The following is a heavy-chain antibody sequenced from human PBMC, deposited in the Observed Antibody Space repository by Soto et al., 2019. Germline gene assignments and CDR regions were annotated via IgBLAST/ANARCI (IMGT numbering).Heavy chain of an antibody. D-gene: IGHD3-3*01. CDR3: ARDDFWRGDYYGMDV. V-gene: IGHV4-59*01. Sequence: QVQLQESGPGLVKPSETLSLTCTVSGGSISSYYWGWIRQPPGKGLEWIGYIYYSGSTNYNPSLMSRVTISVDTSKNQFALKLSSVTAADTAVYYCARDDFWRGDYYGMDVWGQGTTVTVSS. CDR1: GGSISSYY. J-gene: IGHJ6*02. CDR2: IYYSGST.